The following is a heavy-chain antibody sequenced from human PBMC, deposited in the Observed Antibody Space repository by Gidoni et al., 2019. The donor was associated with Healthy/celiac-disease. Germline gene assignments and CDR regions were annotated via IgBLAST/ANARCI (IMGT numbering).Heavy chain of an antibody. Sequence: QVQLVESGGGVVQPGRSLRLSCAASGFTFSSYGMHWVRQAPGKGLEWVAVIWYDGSNKYYADSVKGRFTISRDNSKNTLYLQMNSLRAEDTAVYYCGYSYGRFDYWGQGTLVTVSS. CDR2: IWYDGSNK. J-gene: IGHJ4*02. D-gene: IGHD5-18*01. CDR3: GYSYGRFDY. V-gene: IGHV3-33*01. CDR1: GFTFSSYG.